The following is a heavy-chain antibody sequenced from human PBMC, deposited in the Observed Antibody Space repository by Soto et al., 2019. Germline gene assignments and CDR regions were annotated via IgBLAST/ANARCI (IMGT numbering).Heavy chain of an antibody. Sequence: QVQLVQSGAKVKKPGSSVKVSCKASGGTFSSYAISWVRQAPGQGLEWMGGIIPIFGTANYAQKFQGRVRITADEPSSTADMELSSLRSEDTAVYYCARSGYCSGGSCRWFDPWGQGTLVTVSS. V-gene: IGHV1-69*01. CDR1: GGTFSSYA. CDR3: ARSGYCSGGSCRWFDP. D-gene: IGHD2-15*01. CDR2: IIPIFGTA. J-gene: IGHJ5*02.